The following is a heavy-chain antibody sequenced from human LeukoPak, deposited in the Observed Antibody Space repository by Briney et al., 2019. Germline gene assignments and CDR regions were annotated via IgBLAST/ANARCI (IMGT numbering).Heavy chain of an antibody. CDR2: IYYSGST. CDR3: AREYGSGVNWFDP. Sequence: SETLSLTCTVSGGSISSYYWSWIRQPPAKGLEWIGYIYYSGSTNYNPSLKSRVTISVDTSKNQFSLKLSSVTAADTAVYYCAREYGSGVNWFDPGGPGTLVTV. J-gene: IGHJ5*02. CDR1: GGSISSYY. D-gene: IGHD3-10*01. V-gene: IGHV4-59*01.